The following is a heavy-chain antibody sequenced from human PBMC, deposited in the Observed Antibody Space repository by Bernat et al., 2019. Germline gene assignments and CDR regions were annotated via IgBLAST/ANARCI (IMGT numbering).Heavy chain of an antibody. CDR2: IYYSGST. Sequence: QLQLQESGPGLVKPSETLSLTCTVSGGSISSSSYYWGWIRQPPGKGLEWIGSIYYSGSTYYNPSLESRVTISVDTSKNQFSLKLSSVTAADTAVYYCAREYSSSCLLTIWGQGTMVTVSS. CDR3: AREYSSSCLLTI. CDR1: GGSISSSSYY. D-gene: IGHD6-13*01. V-gene: IGHV4-39*02. J-gene: IGHJ3*02.